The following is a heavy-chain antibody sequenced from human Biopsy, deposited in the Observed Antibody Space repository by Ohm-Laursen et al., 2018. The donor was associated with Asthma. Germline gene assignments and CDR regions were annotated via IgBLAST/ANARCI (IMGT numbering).Heavy chain of an antibody. CDR2: ISYEGKFK. CDR1: GFNLNTYT. J-gene: IGHJ2*01. CDR3: ARDAGMNLAPGHWSFDL. Sequence: SLRLSCAASGFNLNTYTLSWVRQALGQGLACLSTISYEGKFKYFADSVKGRFTISRDYSKNTLYLQMNSLRLEDTGVYFCARDAGMNLAPGHWSFDLWGRGTLLTVSS. V-gene: IGHV3-30*04. D-gene: IGHD1-14*01.